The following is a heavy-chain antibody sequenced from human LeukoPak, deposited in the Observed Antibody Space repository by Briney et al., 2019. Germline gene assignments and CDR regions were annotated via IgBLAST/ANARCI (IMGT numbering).Heavy chain of an antibody. J-gene: IGHJ6*02. V-gene: IGHV1-69*13. CDR1: GGTFSSYA. CDR2: IIPIFGTA. D-gene: IGHD2-2*01. CDR3: ARDPQYCSSTSCPWHYYYGMDV. Sequence: GAPVKVSCRASGGTFSSYAISWVRQAPGQGLEWMGGIIPIFGTANYAQKFQGRVTITADESTSTAYMELSSLRSEDTAVYYCARDPQYCSSTSCPWHYYYGMDVWGQGTTVTVSS.